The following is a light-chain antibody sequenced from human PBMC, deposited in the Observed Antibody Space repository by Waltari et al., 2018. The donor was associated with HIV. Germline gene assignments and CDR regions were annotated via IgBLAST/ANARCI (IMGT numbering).Light chain of an antibody. Sequence: EIVLTQSPVTLSLSPGERATVSCRASQNVGKCLIWYQQRSGQAPRLLMYDASKRATGIPARFSGSGSGTDFTRSISSLEPEDFAVYYCQQCARWPLAFGGGTEVEIK. J-gene: IGKJ4*01. V-gene: IGKV3-11*01. CDR2: DAS. CDR3: QQCARWPLA. CDR1: QNVGKC.